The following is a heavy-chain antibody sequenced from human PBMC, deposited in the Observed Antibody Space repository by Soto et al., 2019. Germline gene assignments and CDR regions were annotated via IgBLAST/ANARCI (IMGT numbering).Heavy chain of an antibody. J-gene: IGHJ4*02. V-gene: IGHV3-23*01. CDR2: ISGGGGST. Sequence: EVQLLESGGGFVQPAESLRLSCVASGFTFSLSAMTWVRQAPGRGLEWVSSISGGGGSTEYTDSVKGRFTISRDNSKDTVHLQMKSLRAEDTAVYYCAKGPEYDILTGCDYWGQGALVTVSS. CDR3: AKGPEYDILTGCDY. CDR1: GFTFSLSA. D-gene: IGHD3-9*01.